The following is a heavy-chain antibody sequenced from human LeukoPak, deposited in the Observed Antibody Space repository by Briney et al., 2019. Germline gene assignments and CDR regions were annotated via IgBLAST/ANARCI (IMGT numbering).Heavy chain of an antibody. CDR3: ARDRVAATPDDAFDI. J-gene: IGHJ3*02. CDR2: ISGSGGST. CDR1: GFTFSSYA. V-gene: IGHV3-23*01. Sequence: GGSLRLSCAASGFTFSSYAMSWVRKAPGKGLEWVSAISGSGGSTYYADSVKGRFTISRDSSKNTLYLQMNSLRAEDTAVYYCARDRVAATPDDAFDIWGQGTMVTVSS. D-gene: IGHD2-15*01.